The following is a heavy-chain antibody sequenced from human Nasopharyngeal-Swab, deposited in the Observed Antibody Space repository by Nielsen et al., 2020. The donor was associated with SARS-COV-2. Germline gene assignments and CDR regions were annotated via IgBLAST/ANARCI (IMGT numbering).Heavy chain of an antibody. Sequence: GSLRLSCAVYGGSFSGYYWSWIRQPPGEGLEWIGEINHSGSTNYNPSLKSRVTISVDTSKNQFSLKLSSVTAADTAVYYCSAAGGNYWGQGTLVTVSS. D-gene: IGHD6-13*01. CDR2: INHSGST. CDR1: GGSFSGYY. J-gene: IGHJ4*02. V-gene: IGHV4-34*01. CDR3: SAAGGNY.